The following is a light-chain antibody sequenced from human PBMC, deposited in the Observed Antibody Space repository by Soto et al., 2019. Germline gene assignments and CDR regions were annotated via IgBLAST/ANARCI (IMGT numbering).Light chain of an antibody. CDR3: QQYNNWPPFT. J-gene: IGKJ3*01. CDR1: QSVSSN. CDR2: GAS. Sequence: EIVMMQSPATLSVSPGERATLSCRASQSVSSNLAWYQQKPGQAPRLLIYGASTRATGIPARFSGSGSGTEFTLTISSLQSEDFAVYYCQQYNNWPPFTFGPGTKVDI. V-gene: IGKV3-15*01.